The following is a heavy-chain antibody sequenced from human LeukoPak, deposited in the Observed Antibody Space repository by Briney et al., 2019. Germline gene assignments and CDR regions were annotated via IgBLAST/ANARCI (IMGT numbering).Heavy chain of an antibody. CDR1: GFTFSSYV. V-gene: IGHV3-48*03. D-gene: IGHD2-2*01. Sequence: GGSLRLSCAGSGFTFSSYVMNWVRQAPGKGLEWVSSISGSDGTTYYADSVKGRFTISRDNAKNSLYLQMNSLRAEDTAVYYCARAGRTWDIVVVPADYWGQGTLVTVSS. CDR3: ARAGRTWDIVVVPADY. CDR2: ISGSDGTT. J-gene: IGHJ4*02.